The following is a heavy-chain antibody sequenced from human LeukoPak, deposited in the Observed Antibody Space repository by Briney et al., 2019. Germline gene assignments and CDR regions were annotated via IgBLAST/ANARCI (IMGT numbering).Heavy chain of an antibody. CDR2: IYSGGST. CDR3: ITGFSAAPHDGY. Sequence: GGSLRLSCAASGFTVSSNYMSWVRQAPGKGLEWVSVIYSGGSTYYADSVKGRFTISRDNSKNTLYLQMNSLRAEDTAVYYCITGFSAAPHDGYWGQGTLVTVSS. CDR1: GFTVSSNY. D-gene: IGHD2-15*01. V-gene: IGHV3-53*01. J-gene: IGHJ4*02.